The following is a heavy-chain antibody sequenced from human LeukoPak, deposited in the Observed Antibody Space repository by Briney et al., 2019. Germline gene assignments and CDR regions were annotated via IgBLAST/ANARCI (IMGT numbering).Heavy chain of an antibody. Sequence: ASVKVSCKASGYTFTSYGISWVRQAPGQGLEWMGWISAYNGNTNYAQKLRGRVTMTTDTSTSTAYMELRSLRSDDTAVYYCAIYRYSGPIDYWGQGTLVTVSS. D-gene: IGHD1-26*01. V-gene: IGHV1-18*04. CDR2: ISAYNGNT. J-gene: IGHJ4*02. CDR3: AIYRYSGPIDY. CDR1: GYTFTSYG.